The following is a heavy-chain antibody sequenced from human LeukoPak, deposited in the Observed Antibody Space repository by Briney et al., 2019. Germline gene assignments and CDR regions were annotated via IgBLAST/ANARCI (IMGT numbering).Heavy chain of an antibody. CDR1: GFTVSNNY. V-gene: IGHV3-53*01. Sequence: GGSLRLSCAASGFTVSNNYMSWVRQAPGKGLEWVSVIYSGGSTYYADSVKGRFTISRDNSKNTLYLQMNSLRAEDTAVYYCARVDYYYYGMDVWGKGTTVTVSS. J-gene: IGHJ6*04. CDR3: ARVDYYYYGMDV. CDR2: IYSGGST.